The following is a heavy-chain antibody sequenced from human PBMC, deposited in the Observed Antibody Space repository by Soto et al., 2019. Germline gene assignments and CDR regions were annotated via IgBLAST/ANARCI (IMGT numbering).Heavy chain of an antibody. D-gene: IGHD3-22*01. CDR2: IYYSGNT. V-gene: IGHV4-39*01. Sequence: PSETLSLTCTVSGGSISSSNYYWGWLRQPPGKGLEWIGKIYYSGNTYYNPSLRSRVTISVDTSINQFSLKLSSVTAADTAVYYCARIPYDSSGYGYFDFWGQGTLVTVS. CDR1: GGSISSSNYY. CDR3: ARIPYDSSGYGYFDF. J-gene: IGHJ4*02.